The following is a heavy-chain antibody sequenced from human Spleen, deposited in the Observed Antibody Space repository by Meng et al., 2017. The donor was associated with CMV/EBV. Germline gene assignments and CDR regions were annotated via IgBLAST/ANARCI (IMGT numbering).Heavy chain of an antibody. CDR2: ISHAGGEK. V-gene: IGHV3-30*18. J-gene: IGHJ4*02. D-gene: IGHD3-16*01. CDR1: GFPFSTYG. CDR3: AKRRSVYAALVPIDY. Sequence: SGFPFSTYGMHWVRQAPGKELEWVAAISHAGGEKYYADSVKGRFTISRDNSKNTLYLEVDSLRLEDTAVYYCAKRRSVYAALVPIDYWGQGTLVTVSS.